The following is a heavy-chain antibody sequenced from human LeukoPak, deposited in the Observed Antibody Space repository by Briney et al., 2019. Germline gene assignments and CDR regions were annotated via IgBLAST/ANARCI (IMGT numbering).Heavy chain of an antibody. CDR2: INHSGST. CDR1: GGSFSDYY. J-gene: IGHJ4*02. D-gene: IGHD3-10*01. CDR3: ARGAHYYGSGSPIDY. Sequence: SETLSLTCAVYGGSFSDYYWSWIRQPPGKGLEWIGEINHSGSTNYNPSLKSRVTISVDTSKNQFSLKLSSVTAADTAVYYCARGAHYYGSGSPIDYWGQGTLVTVSS. V-gene: IGHV4-34*01.